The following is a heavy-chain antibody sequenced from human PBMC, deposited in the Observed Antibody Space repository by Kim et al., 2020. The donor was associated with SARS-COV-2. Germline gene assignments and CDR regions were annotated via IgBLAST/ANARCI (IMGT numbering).Heavy chain of an antibody. Sequence: KSRVTISVDTSKNQFSLKLSSVNAADTAVYYCARTQGYCSGGSCRGAFDIWGQGTMVTVSS. CDR3: ARTQGYCSGGSCRGAFDI. V-gene: IGHV4-39*01. J-gene: IGHJ3*02. D-gene: IGHD2-15*01.